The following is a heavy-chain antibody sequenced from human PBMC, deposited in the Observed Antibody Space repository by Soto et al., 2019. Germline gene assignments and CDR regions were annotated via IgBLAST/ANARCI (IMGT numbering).Heavy chain of an antibody. D-gene: IGHD3-16*02. CDR3: ASRYDYIWGSYRTPKDAFDI. J-gene: IGHJ3*02. CDR1: GYTFTSYV. CDR2: ISAYNGNT. Sequence: ASVKVSCKASGYTFTSYVISWVRQAPGQGLEWMGWISAYNGNTNYAQKLQGRVTMTTDTSTSTAYMELRSLRSDDTAVYYCASRYDYIWGSYRTPKDAFDIWGQGTMVTVSS. V-gene: IGHV1-18*01.